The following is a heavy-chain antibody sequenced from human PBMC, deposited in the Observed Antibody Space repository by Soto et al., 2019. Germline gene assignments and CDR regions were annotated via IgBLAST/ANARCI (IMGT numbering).Heavy chain of an antibody. CDR3: SRQASDFWSGKPQYYMDV. CDR2: IRSKPNNYAT. J-gene: IGHJ6*03. V-gene: IGHV3-73*01. Sequence: HPGGSLRLSCAASGFAFSDSSMRWVRQAPGKGLEWVGRIRSKPNNYATAYGASVKGRFTISRDDSKNTAYLQMNSLNTEDTAVYYCSRQASDFWSGKPQYYMDVWGKGTTVTVSS. D-gene: IGHD3-3*01. CDR1: GFAFSDSS.